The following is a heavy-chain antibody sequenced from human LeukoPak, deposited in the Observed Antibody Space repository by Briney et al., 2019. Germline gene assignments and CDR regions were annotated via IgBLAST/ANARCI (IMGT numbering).Heavy chain of an antibody. Sequence: ASVKVSCKASGYTFTNYYMHWVRQAPGQGLEWMGWIHPNSDGTNYAHKFQGRVTMTRDTSINTAYMELSRLRSDDTAIYYCARGGGAVFGVVNDWGQGTLVTVSS. CDR2: IHPNSDGT. J-gene: IGHJ4*02. CDR1: GYTFTNYY. CDR3: ARGGGAVFGVVND. D-gene: IGHD3-3*01. V-gene: IGHV1-2*07.